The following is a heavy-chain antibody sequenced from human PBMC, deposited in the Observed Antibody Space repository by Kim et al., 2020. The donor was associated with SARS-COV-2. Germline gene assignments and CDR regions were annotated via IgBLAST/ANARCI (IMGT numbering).Heavy chain of an antibody. CDR1: GGSISSNNYY. J-gene: IGHJ4*02. CDR2: IYYSGNT. Sequence: SETLSLTCTVSGGSISSNNYYWGWVRQPPGKGLEWIGNIYYSGNTYYNPSLKSRVTISVDTSKNQFSLELSSVTAADTAVYYCARHDHGSGSYYLDYWGQGALVTVSS. V-gene: IGHV4-39*01. D-gene: IGHD3-10*01. CDR3: ARHDHGSGSYYLDY.